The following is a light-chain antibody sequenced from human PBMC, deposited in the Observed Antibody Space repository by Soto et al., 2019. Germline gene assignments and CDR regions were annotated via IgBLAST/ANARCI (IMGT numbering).Light chain of an antibody. CDR3: QQRSSWPIT. V-gene: IGKV3D-20*02. CDR1: QSLSSSY. J-gene: IGKJ5*01. Sequence: EIVLTQSPGTLSLSPGERATLSCRASQSLSSSYLAWYQQKPGQAPRLLIYGTSIRATGIPDRFSGSGSGTDFTLTISSLEPEDFAVYYCQQRSSWPITFGQGTRLEIK. CDR2: GTS.